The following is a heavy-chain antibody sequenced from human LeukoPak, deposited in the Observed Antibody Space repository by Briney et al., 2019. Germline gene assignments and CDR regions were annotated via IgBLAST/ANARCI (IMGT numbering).Heavy chain of an antibody. CDR3: ATSITMVRGVIISSDWFDP. J-gene: IGHJ5*02. CDR1: GYTFTSYS. CDR2: ISPYNGNT. V-gene: IGHV1-18*01. D-gene: IGHD3-10*01. Sequence: ASVKVSCETSGYTFTSYSISWVRQAPGQGLEWMGSISPYNGNTNYAQKLQGRVTMTTDTSTSTAYMDLRSLRSDDTALYYCATSITMVRGVIISSDWFDPWGQGTLVTVSS.